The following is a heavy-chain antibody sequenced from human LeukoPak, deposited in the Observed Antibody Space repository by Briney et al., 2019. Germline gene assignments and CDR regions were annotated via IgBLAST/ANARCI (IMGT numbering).Heavy chain of an antibody. CDR1: GGSFSGYY. CDR2: INHSGST. V-gene: IGHV4-34*01. J-gene: IGHJ6*03. CDR3: ARVNFSWSGYYQVSYYYYMDV. Sequence: SETLSLTCAVYGGSFSGYYWSSIRQPPGKGLEWIGEINHSGSTNYNPSLKSRVTISVDTSKNQFSLKLSSVTAADTAVYSCARVNFSWSGYYQVSYYYYMDVWGKGTTVTVSS. D-gene: IGHD3-3*01.